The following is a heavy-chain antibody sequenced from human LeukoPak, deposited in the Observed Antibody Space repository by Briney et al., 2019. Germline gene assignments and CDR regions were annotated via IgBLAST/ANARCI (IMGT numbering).Heavy chain of an antibody. CDR3: AKGGKWDVTPFDY. V-gene: IGHV3-23*01. J-gene: IGHJ4*02. Sequence: SGGSLRLSCAASGFTFSSYAMSWVRQAPGKGLEWVSAISGSGGSTYYADSVKGRFTISRDNSKNTLYLQMNSLRAEGTAVYYCAKGGKWDVTPFDYWGQGTLVTVSS. CDR1: GFTFSSYA. D-gene: IGHD1-26*01. CDR2: ISGSGGST.